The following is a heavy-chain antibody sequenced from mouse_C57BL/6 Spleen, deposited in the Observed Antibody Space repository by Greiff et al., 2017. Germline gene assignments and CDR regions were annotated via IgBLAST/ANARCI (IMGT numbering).Heavy chain of an antibody. CDR2: ISSGGSYT. Sequence: EVMLVESGGDLVKPGGSLKLSCAASGFTFSSYGMSWVRQTPDKRLEWVATISSGGSYTYYPDSVKGRFTISRDNANNTLYLQMSSLKSEDAAIYYCARRGVAAVVAHWYFDVWGTGTPVTVSS. J-gene: IGHJ1*03. CDR1: GFTFSSYG. CDR3: ARRGVAAVVAHWYFDV. D-gene: IGHD1-1*01. V-gene: IGHV5-6*02.